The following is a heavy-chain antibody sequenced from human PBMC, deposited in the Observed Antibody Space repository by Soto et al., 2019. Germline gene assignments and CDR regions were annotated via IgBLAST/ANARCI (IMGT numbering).Heavy chain of an antibody. Sequence: LSLTCTVSGGSISSYYWSWIRQPPGKGLEWIGYIYYSGSTNYNPSLKSRVTISVDSSKNQFSLKLSSVTAADTAVYYCARVGRGVRAFDIWGQGTMVTVSS. CDR2: IYYSGST. V-gene: IGHV4-59*08. CDR1: GGSISSYY. D-gene: IGHD2-8*01. CDR3: ARVGRGVRAFDI. J-gene: IGHJ3*02.